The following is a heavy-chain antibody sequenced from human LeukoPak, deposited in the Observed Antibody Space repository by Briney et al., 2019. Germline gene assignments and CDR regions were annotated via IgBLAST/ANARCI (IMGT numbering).Heavy chain of an antibody. Sequence: PGGSLRLSCAASGFTFSSYAMSWVRQAPGKGLEWVSAISGSGGSTYYADSVKGRFTISGDNTKNTLYLQMNSLRAEDTTVYYCAKGLIAAAGPFQHWGQGTLVTVSS. CDR3: AKGLIAAAGPFQH. D-gene: IGHD6-13*01. J-gene: IGHJ1*01. CDR1: GFTFSSYA. V-gene: IGHV3-23*01. CDR2: ISGSGGST.